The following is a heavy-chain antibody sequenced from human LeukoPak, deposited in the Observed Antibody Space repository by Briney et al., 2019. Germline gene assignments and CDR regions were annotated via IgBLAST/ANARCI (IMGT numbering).Heavy chain of an antibody. CDR3: ARDPYGELLAFDS. D-gene: IGHD4-17*01. CDR2: IYHSGST. V-gene: IGHV4-59*02. CDR1: GGSVSSYY. J-gene: IGHJ4*02. Sequence: SETLSLTCTVSGGSVSSYYWSWIRQPPGKGLEYTGHIYHSGSTNYNPSLKSRVTISIDTSKNQFSLNLSSMTAVDTAVYYCARDPYGELLAFDSWGQGILVTVSS.